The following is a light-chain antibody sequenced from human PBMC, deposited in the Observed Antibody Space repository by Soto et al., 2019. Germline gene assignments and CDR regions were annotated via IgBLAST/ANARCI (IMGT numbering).Light chain of an antibody. Sequence: SVLTQPASVSGSPGQSITISCTGTSSEVGGYNYVSWYQHHPGKAPKLMIYDVSNRPSGVSNRFSGSKSGNTASLTISGLQPEDEADYYCSSYTTSNTRQIVLGTGTKVTVL. V-gene: IGLV2-14*03. CDR1: SSEVGGYNY. J-gene: IGLJ1*01. CDR3: SSYTTSNTRQIV. CDR2: DVS.